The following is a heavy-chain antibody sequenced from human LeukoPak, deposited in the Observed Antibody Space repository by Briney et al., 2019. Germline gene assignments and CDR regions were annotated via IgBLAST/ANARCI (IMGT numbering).Heavy chain of an antibody. D-gene: IGHD3-10*01. V-gene: IGHV4-34*01. J-gene: IGHJ6*02. CDR2: INHSGST. CDR1: GGSFSGYY. Sequence: SETLSLTCAVYGGSFSGYYWSWIRQPPGKGLEWIGEINHSGSTNYNPSLKSRVTISVDTSKNQFSLKLSSVTAADTAVYYCARGPVTMVRGVEYYYYGMDVWGQGTTVTVSS. CDR3: ARGPVTMVRGVEYYYYGMDV.